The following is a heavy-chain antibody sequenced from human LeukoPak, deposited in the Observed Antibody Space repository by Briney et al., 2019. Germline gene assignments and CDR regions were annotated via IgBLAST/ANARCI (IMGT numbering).Heavy chain of an antibody. V-gene: IGHV3-11*06. CDR3: ARDPRTVRI. J-gene: IGHJ4*02. D-gene: IGHD1-1*01. CDR2: INGNSGDI. CDR1: GFSFSDSY. Sequence: PGGSLRLSCAASGFSFSDSYMTWVRQAPGKGLEWLSYINGNSGDINYADSVKGRFTISRDNAKNSLYLHMNTLRVEDTAVYYCARDPRTVRIWGQGTLVTVSS.